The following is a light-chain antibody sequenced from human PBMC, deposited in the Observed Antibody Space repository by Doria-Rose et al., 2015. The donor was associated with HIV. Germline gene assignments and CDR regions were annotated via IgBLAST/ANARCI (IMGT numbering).Light chain of an antibody. CDR2: DAS. CDR1: QSVSSY. CDR3: QQRNNWPT. V-gene: IGKV3-11*01. J-gene: IGKJ4*01. Sequence: TQSPATLSLSPGERATLPCRASQSVSSYLVWYQQKPGQAPRLLIYDASNRATGIPARFSGSGSGTDFTLTISSLEPEGFAVYYCQQRNNWPTFGGGTKVEI.